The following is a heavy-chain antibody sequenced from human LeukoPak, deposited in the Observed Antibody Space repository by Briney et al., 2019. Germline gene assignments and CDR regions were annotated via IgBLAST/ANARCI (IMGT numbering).Heavy chain of an antibody. CDR2: INPNSGGT. V-gene: IGHV1-2*02. Sequence: GASVKVSFKASGYTFTDYYMHWVRQAPGQGLEWMGWINPNSGGTNYAQKFQGRVTMTRDTSICTAYMELSRLRSDDTAVFYCAREEVIAAAGPTLDYWGQGALVTVSS. CDR1: GYTFTDYY. J-gene: IGHJ4*02. CDR3: AREEVIAAAGPTLDY. D-gene: IGHD6-13*01.